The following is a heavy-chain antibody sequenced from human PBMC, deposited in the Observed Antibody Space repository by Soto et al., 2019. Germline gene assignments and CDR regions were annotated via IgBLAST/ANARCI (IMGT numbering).Heavy chain of an antibody. CDR3: AKEGGLSGRYDISSSSNFDY. D-gene: IGHD1-26*01. V-gene: IGHV3-30*18. Sequence: QVQLVESGGGVVQPGRSLRLSCAASGFTFSSYGMHWVRQAPGKGLEWVAIISYDGSNTYYADSVKGRFTISRDNSKNTLYLQMNSLRAEDTYVYYCAKEGGLSGRYDISSSSNFDYWGQGTLVHVSS. CDR1: GFTFSSYG. J-gene: IGHJ4*02. CDR2: ISYDGSNT.